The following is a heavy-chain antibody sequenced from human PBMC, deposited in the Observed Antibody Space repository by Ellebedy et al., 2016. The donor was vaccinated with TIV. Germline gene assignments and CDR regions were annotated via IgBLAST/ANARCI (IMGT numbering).Heavy chain of an antibody. D-gene: IGHD2-2*01. CDR3: ARFGGYCSSTSCYAGFYYYYYGMDV. J-gene: IGHJ6*02. CDR1: GFTFSSYW. CDR2: INSDGSST. V-gene: IGHV3-74*01. Sequence: GESLKISCAASGFTFSSYWMHWVRQAPGKGLVWVSRINSDGSSTSYADSVKGRFTISRDNAKNTLYLQMNSLRAEDTAVYYCARFGGYCSSTSCYAGFYYYYYGMDVWGQGTTVTVSS.